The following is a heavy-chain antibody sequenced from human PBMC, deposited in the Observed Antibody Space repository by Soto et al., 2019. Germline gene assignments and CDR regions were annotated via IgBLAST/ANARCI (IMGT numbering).Heavy chain of an antibody. V-gene: IGHV5-51*03. Sequence: GESLKISCTGSGYNFSSQWIAWVRQKPGKGLEWMGIVYPGDAETRYSPSFQGKVTMSADKSIDTAYLQWSSLKASDTAIYYCAKSEVLEIWGQGTMVTVSS. J-gene: IGHJ3*02. CDR1: GYNFSSQW. CDR3: AKSEVLEI. CDR2: VYPGDAET.